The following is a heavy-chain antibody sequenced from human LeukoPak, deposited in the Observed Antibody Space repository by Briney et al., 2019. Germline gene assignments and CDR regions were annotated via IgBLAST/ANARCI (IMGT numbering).Heavy chain of an antibody. D-gene: IGHD6-6*01. CDR3: ARGPNSNWSGLDL. Sequence: PGGSLRLSCAASGFTFSSYWMSWARQLPGKGLVWVSRISPTGSTTSYADSVKGRFTVSRDNAKNTLYLQVNNLRAEDTAVYYCARGPNSNWSGLDLWGQGTLLTVSS. V-gene: IGHV3-74*01. CDR2: ISPTGSTT. J-gene: IGHJ5*02. CDR1: GFTFSSYW.